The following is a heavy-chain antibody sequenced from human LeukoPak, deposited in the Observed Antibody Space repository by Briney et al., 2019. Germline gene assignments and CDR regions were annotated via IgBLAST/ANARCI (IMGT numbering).Heavy chain of an antibody. Sequence: LGESLKISCKGSGYSFTSYWIGWVRQMPGKGLEWMGIIYPGDSDTRYSPSFQGQVTISADKSTSTAYLQWSSLKASDTAMYYCARQNCGGDCYPDAFDIWGQGTMVTVSS. CDR2: IYPGDSDT. CDR3: ARQNCGGDCYPDAFDI. D-gene: IGHD2-21*02. J-gene: IGHJ3*02. CDR1: GYSFTSYW. V-gene: IGHV5-51*01.